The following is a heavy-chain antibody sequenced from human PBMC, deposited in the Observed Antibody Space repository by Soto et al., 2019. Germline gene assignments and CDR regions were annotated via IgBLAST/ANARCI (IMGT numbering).Heavy chain of an antibody. D-gene: IGHD2-15*01. V-gene: IGHV4-4*02. J-gene: IGHJ4*02. Sequence: QVQLQESGPGLLKPSGTLSLTCAVSSGSITSSNWWSWVRQPPGKGLEWVGEISHGGSTNYNPSLKSRVTISVDKSKTQFSRKLNSVTAADTAVYYCASHLTMPATRGFDKWGQGTLVTVSS. CDR1: SGSITSSNW. CDR2: ISHGGST. CDR3: ASHLTMPATRGFDK.